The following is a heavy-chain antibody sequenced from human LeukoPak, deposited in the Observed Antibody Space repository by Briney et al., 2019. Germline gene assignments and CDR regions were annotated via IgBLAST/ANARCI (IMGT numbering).Heavy chain of an antibody. D-gene: IGHD2-8*01. CDR3: ARDRPNILGFDP. CDR2: IRSDGSNK. V-gene: IGHV3-30*04. J-gene: IGHJ5*02. CDR1: EFTFSNYA. Sequence: GGSLRLSCAASEFTFSNYAMHWVRLAPGEGLEWVASIRSDGSNKYYADSVKGRFIVSRDNSKNMLYLQMISLRAEDTAVYYCARDRPNILGFDPWGQGTLVTVSS.